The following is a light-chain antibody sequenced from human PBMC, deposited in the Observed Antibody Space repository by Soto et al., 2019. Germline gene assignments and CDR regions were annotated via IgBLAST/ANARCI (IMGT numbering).Light chain of an antibody. V-gene: IGKV1-39*01. CDR2: AAS. J-gene: IGKJ1*01. CDR3: QHYKFFPWT. Sequence: DIQMTQSPSSLSASVGDRVTITCRASQTINYYLSWYQQKPGKAPKLLISAASSLQSGVPSSFSGSRSGTEFTLTISSLQPEDFATYYCQHYKFFPWTFGQGTRVEIK. CDR1: QTINYY.